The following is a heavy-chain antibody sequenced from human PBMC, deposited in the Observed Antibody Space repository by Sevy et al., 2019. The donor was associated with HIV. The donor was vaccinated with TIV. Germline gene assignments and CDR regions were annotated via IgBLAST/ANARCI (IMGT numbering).Heavy chain of an antibody. CDR1: GYTFTGYY. D-gene: IGHD2-2*02. CDR2: INPNSGGT. Sequence: ASVKVSCKASGYTFTGYYMHWVRQAPGQGLEWMGRINPNSGGTNYAQKFQGRVTMTRETSISTAYTELRRLRSDDAAVYYCAGIGYCSSTSCYKGMDVWGQGTTVTVSS. V-gene: IGHV1-2*06. J-gene: IGHJ6*02. CDR3: AGIGYCSSTSCYKGMDV.